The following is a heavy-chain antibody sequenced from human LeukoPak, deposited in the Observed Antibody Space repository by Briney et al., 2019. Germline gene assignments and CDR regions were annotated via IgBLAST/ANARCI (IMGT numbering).Heavy chain of an antibody. CDR2: TNHSGST. CDR1: GGSFSGYY. J-gene: IGHJ4*02. V-gene: IGHV4-34*01. D-gene: IGHD6-6*01. CDR3: AGIEYSSSY. Sequence: PSETLSLTCAVYGGSFSGYYWSWIRQPPGKGLEWIGETNHSGSTNYNPSLKSRVTISVDTSKNQFSLKLSSVTAADTAVYYCAGIEYSSSYWGQGTLVTVSS.